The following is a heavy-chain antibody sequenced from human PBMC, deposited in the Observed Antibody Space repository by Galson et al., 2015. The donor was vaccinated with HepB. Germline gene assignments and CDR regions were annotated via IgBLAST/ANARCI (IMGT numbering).Heavy chain of an antibody. J-gene: IGHJ4*02. CDR2: IYYSGST. Sequence: ETLSLTCTVSGDSISSSSHYWGSFWGYWGWIRQPPGKGLEWIGSIYYSGSTYYNTSLKSRVTISVDTSKNLFSLELNSVTAADTAVYYCARVKDSDFWSGLYYWGQGTLVTVSS. D-gene: IGHD3-3*01. CDR3: ARVKDSDFWSGLYY. V-gene: IGHV4-39*07. CDR1: GDSISSSSHY.